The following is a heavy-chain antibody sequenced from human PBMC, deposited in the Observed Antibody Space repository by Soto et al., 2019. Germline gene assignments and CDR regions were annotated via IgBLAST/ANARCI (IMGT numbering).Heavy chain of an antibody. D-gene: IGHD6-6*01. J-gene: IGHJ4*02. CDR3: AREGQLGY. Sequence: QVQLVQSGAEVKKPGASVKVSCKTSGYTFSSYGFSWVRQAPGQGLEWIGWISGYNGNTNYAQRFQGRVTMTTDTATSTAYMELRSLRADDTAVYYCAREGQLGYWGQGTLVTVSS. CDR1: GYTFSSYG. V-gene: IGHV1-18*01. CDR2: ISGYNGNT.